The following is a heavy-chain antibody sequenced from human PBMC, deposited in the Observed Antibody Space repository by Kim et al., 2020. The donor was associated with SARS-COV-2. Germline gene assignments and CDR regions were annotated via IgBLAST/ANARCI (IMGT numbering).Heavy chain of an antibody. CDR2: IRSRAYGGTT. CDR3: TRGTDSSSWYGHPFDY. Sequence: GGSLRLSCTASGFTFGDYAMSWVRQAPGKGLEWVGFIRSRAYGGTTEYAASVKGRFTISREDSKSIAYLQMNSLKTEDTAVYYCTRGTDSSSWYGHPFDYWGQGTLVTVSS. J-gene: IGHJ4*02. CDR1: GFTFGDYA. D-gene: IGHD6-13*01. V-gene: IGHV3-49*04.